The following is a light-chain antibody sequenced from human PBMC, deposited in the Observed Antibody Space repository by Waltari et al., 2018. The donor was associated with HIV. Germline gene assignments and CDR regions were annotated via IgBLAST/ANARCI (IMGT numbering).Light chain of an antibody. Sequence: QSVLTQPPSASGTPGQRVTISCSGRSSNIGSNFVYCYQQLPGTAPKLLIYRNNQRPSGVPDRFSGSKSGTSASLAISGLRSEDEADYYCAAWDDSLSGQWVFGGGTKLTVL. CDR1: SSNIGSNF. CDR3: AAWDDSLSGQWV. J-gene: IGLJ3*02. CDR2: RNN. V-gene: IGLV1-47*01.